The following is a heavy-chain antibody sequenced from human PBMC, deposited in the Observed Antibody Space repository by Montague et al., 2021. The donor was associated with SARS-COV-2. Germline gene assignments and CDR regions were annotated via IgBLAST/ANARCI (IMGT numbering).Heavy chain of an antibody. V-gene: IGHV4-34*01. D-gene: IGHD3-10*01. J-gene: IGHJ4*02. CDR3: ARGARQGYGFRRGSFDS. CDR1: GGSFSGYY. CDR2: INHSGST. Sequence: SETLSLTCAVYGGSFSGYYWNWIRQPPGKGLEWIGEINHSGSTNYNPSLKSRVTMSVDTSKNQFSLKLSSVTAADTAVYYCARGARQGYGFRRGSFDSWGQGTPVTVSS.